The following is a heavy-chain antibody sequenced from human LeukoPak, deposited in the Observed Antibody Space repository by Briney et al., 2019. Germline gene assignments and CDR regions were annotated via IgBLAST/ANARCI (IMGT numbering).Heavy chain of an antibody. Sequence: SPSETLSLTCTVSGDSINSNNYYWGWIRQSPGRGLEWIGSIYYSGTTYYNPSLKSRVTISVDTSKNQFSLKLRAVTAADTAVYYCARAPIMIFGLNYNYMEVWGEGTTVIVSS. CDR1: GDSINSNNYY. CDR2: IYYSGTT. V-gene: IGHV4-39*07. J-gene: IGHJ6*03. CDR3: ARAPIMIFGLNYNYMEV. D-gene: IGHD3/OR15-3a*01.